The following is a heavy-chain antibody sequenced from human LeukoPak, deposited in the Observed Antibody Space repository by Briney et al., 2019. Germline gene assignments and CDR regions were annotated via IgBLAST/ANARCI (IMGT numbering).Heavy chain of an antibody. CDR1: GYSFTSGHY. CDR3: ARYCSSTSCILRGFDY. D-gene: IGHD2-2*01. V-gene: IGHV4-38-2*01. Sequence: SETLSLTCSVSGYSFTSGHYWGWIRQPPGKGLEWIGNIYHTGSTHYNPSLKSRVTISVDTSKNQFSLKLSSVTAADTAVYYCARYCSSTSCILRGFDYWGHGTLVTVSS. J-gene: IGHJ4*01. CDR2: IYHTGST.